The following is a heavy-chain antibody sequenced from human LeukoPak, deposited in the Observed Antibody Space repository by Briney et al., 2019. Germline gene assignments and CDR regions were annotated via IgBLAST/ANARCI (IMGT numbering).Heavy chain of an antibody. Sequence: ASVKVSCKVSGYTLTELSMHWVRQAPGKGLEWMGGFDPEDGETVYAQKFQGRVTMTEDTSTDSAYMELSSLRSEDTAVYYCATRSAGTAARDAFDIWGQGTMVTVSS. D-gene: IGHD6-25*01. CDR3: ATRSAGTAARDAFDI. J-gene: IGHJ3*02. V-gene: IGHV1-24*01. CDR1: GYTLTELS. CDR2: FDPEDGET.